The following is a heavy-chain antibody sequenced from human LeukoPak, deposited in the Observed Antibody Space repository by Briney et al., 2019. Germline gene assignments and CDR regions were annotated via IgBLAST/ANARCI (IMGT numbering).Heavy chain of an antibody. V-gene: IGHV3-11*03. CDR2: MSGSSSYT. CDR3: ARIGVHYYGSGTYYNALSGWPDP. J-gene: IGHJ5*02. D-gene: IGHD3-10*01. Sequence: GGSLRLSCAASGFXFSDNYMSWIRQAPGKGLEWVSYMSGSSSYTNYVDSVKGRFTISRDNAKNSLYLQMNSLRAEDTAVYYCARIGVHYYGSGTYYNALSGWPDPWGQGTLVTVSS. CDR1: GFXFSDNY.